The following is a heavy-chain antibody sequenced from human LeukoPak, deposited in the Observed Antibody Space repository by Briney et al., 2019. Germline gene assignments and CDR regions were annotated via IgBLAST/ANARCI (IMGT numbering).Heavy chain of an antibody. Sequence: GGSLRLSCAASGFTFSSYGMSWVRQAPGKGLEWVSAISGSGGSTYYADSVKGRFTISRDNSKNTLYLQMNSLRAEDTAVYYCAKGFFSTVVTTEYAFDIWGQGTMVTVSS. D-gene: IGHD4-23*01. CDR1: GFTFSSYG. V-gene: IGHV3-23*01. CDR3: AKGFFSTVVTTEYAFDI. J-gene: IGHJ3*02. CDR2: ISGSGGST.